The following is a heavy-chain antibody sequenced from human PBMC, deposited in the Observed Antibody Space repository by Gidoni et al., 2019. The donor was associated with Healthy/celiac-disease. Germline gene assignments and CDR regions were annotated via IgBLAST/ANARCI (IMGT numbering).Heavy chain of an antibody. V-gene: IGHV4-59*01. CDR2: SYYSGSP. Sequence: QVQLQESGPGRVKPSETLSLTCTVTGGAISSYYWSWIRQPPGKGLECIWYSYYSGSPNYNPSLKSRVTISVDTSKNQFSLKLSSVTAADTAVYYCARESSSWVRAFDIWGQGTMVTVSS. J-gene: IGHJ3*02. CDR1: GGAISSYY. CDR3: ARESSSWVRAFDI. D-gene: IGHD6-6*01.